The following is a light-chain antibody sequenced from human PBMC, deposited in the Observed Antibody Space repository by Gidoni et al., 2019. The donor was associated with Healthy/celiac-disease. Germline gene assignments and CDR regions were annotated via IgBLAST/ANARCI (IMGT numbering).Light chain of an antibody. Sequence: DIQLTQSPSFLSASVGDRVTITCRASQGISSYLAWYQQKPGKAPKLLIYAASTLQSGVPSRFSGSGSGTEFTLTISSLQPEDFATYYYQQRNSYPLLTFGGGTKVEIK. V-gene: IGKV1-9*01. CDR1: QGISSY. J-gene: IGKJ4*01. CDR3: QQRNSYPLLT. CDR2: AAS.